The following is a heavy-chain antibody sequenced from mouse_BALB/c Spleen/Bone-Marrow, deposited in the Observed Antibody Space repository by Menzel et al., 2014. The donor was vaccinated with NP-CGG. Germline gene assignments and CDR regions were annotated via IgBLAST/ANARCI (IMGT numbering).Heavy chain of an antibody. J-gene: IGHJ3*01. CDR2: INPDSSTI. V-gene: IGHV4-1*02. Sequence: EVKVEESGGGLVQPGGSLKLSCVASGFDFSSYWMSWVRQAPGKGLEWIGEINPDSSTINYTPSLKDKFIISRDNAKNTLYLQMSKVRSEDTALYYCARPGWGNYVFVYWGQGTLVTVST. CDR3: ARPGWGNYVFVY. D-gene: IGHD2-1*01. CDR1: GFDFSSYW.